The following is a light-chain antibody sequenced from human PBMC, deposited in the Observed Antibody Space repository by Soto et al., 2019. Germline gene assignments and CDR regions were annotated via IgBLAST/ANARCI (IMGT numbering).Light chain of an antibody. J-gene: IGKJ5*01. CDR3: QQYGSSLIT. Sequence: DIVLMQSPGTLSLSPGERATLSCRASQSVSSSYLAWYQQKPGQAPRLLIYDASSLESGVPSRFSGSGSGTEFTLTISSLQPDDFAMYYCQQYGSSLITFGQGTRLEIK. CDR1: QSVSSSY. V-gene: IGKV3-20*01. CDR2: DAS.